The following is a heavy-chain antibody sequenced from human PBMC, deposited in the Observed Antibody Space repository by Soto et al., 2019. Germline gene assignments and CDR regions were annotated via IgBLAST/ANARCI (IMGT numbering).Heavy chain of an antibody. D-gene: IGHD3-16*01. CDR2: TFYSGRT. Sequence: QEQLQEWGPGLVKPSQTLSLNCRVSSGSISPGGYYWTWIRQRPGEGLEWIGYTFYSGRTSYNPTHESRVTISVDAPKNQFSLRLTSVTAADTAVYYCASGLGFTGGRALDHWGQGTLVVVSS. CDR1: SGSISPGGYY. V-gene: IGHV4-31*03. CDR3: ASGLGFTGGRALDH. J-gene: IGHJ4*02.